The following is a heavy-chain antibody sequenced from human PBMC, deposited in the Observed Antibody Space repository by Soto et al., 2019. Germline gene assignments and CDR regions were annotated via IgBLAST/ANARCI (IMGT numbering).Heavy chain of an antibody. D-gene: IGHD4-17*01. CDR3: ARLGYGHSLGPNFDY. CDR2: IYYSRST. CDR1: IRNYD. V-gene: IGHV4-59*08. J-gene: IGHJ4*02. Sequence: IRNYDWSWIRKKNGKGLEWLRYIYYSRSTNYPPSLESRVPISVDTSKNQFSLKLSSVTAADTAVYYFARLGYGHSLGPNFDYWGQGTLVTVSS.